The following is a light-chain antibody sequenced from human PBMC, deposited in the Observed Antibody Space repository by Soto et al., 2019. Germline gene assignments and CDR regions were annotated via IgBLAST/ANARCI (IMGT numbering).Light chain of an antibody. Sequence: QSVLTQPASVSGSPGQSITISCTGTSSDVGGFNYVSWYQQHPGKASKLMIYDVSNRPSGVFYRFSGSKSGNTASLTISGLQAEDEADYYCSSYTSSSTYVFGTGTKVTVL. CDR2: DVS. CDR1: SSDVGGFNY. CDR3: SSYTSSSTYV. V-gene: IGLV2-14*01. J-gene: IGLJ1*01.